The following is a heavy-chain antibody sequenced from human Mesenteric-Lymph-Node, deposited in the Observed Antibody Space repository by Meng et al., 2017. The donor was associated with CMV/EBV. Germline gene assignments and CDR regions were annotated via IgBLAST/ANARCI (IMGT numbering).Heavy chain of an antibody. V-gene: IGHV3-9*01. CDR1: GYSFTSYW. CDR3: AKDIKYSGYEFAFDI. J-gene: IGHJ3*02. CDR2: ISWNSGII. D-gene: IGHD5-12*01. Sequence: SCKGSGYSFTSYWIGWVRQMPGKGLEWVSGISWNSGIIGYVDSVKGRFTISRDNAENSLYLQMNSLGAEDTALYYCAKDIKYSGYEFAFDIWGQGTMVTVSS.